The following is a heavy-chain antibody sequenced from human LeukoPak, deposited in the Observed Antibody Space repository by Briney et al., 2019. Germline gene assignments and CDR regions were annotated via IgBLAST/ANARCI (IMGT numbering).Heavy chain of an antibody. CDR3: ARGVEMAGALSWFDP. V-gene: IGHV4-39*07. Sequence: SETLSLTCTVSGGSISSSSYYWGWIRQPPGKGLEWIGSIYYSGSTYYNPSLKSRVTISVDTSKNQFSLKLTSVTAADTAVYHCARGVEMAGALSWFDPWGQGTPVTVSS. D-gene: IGHD5-24*01. CDR2: IYYSGST. CDR1: GGSISSSSYY. J-gene: IGHJ5*02.